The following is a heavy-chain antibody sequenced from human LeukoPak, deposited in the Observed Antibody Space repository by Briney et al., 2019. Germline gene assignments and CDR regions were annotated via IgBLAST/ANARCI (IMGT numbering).Heavy chain of an antibody. CDR3: ARIRGIVVVPAAPKAYWFDP. Sequence: SETLSLTCAVYGGSFSGYYWSWIRQPPGKGLEWIGEINHSGSTNYNPSLKSRVTISVDTSKNQFSLKLSSVTAADTAVYYCARIRGIVVVPAAPKAYWFDPWGQGTLVTVSS. CDR2: INHSGST. J-gene: IGHJ5*02. D-gene: IGHD2-2*01. V-gene: IGHV4-34*01. CDR1: GGSFSGYY.